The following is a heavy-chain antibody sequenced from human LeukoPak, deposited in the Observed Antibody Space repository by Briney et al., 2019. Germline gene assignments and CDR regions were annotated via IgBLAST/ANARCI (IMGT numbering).Heavy chain of an antibody. J-gene: IGHJ4*02. CDR1: GFTVSSNY. V-gene: IGHV3-66*01. CDR3: ARARYSSGWYGLVDY. CDR2: IYSGGST. Sequence: GGSLRLSYAASGFTVSSNYMSWVRQAPGKGLEWVSVIYSGGSTYYADSVKGRFTISRDNSKNTLYLQMNSLRAEDTAVYYCARARYSSGWYGLVDYWGQGTLVTVSS. D-gene: IGHD6-19*01.